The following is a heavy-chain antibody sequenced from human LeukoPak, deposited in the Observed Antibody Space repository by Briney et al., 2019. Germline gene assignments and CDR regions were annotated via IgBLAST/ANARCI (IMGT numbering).Heavy chain of an antibody. Sequence: PSGTMSLTCGVAGGSITNVNYWTWVRQPPGKGLEWIGEVNLQGSTNYNPSLMGRVAISVDTSENHISLQLTSVTAADTAVYYCAREGGPYRPLDYSGQGTLVTVSS. J-gene: IGHJ4*02. CDR1: GGSITNVNY. CDR2: VNLQGST. CDR3: AREGGPYRPLDY. V-gene: IGHV4-4*02.